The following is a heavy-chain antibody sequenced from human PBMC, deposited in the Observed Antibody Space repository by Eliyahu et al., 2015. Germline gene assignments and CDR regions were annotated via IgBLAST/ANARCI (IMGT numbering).Heavy chain of an antibody. V-gene: IGHV4-39*01. D-gene: IGHD6-13*01. CDR2: IYYSGST. J-gene: IGHJ4*02. Sequence: QLQLQESGPGLVKPSETLSLTCTVSGGSISSSGYYWGWIRQPPGKGLEWIGSIYYSGSTYYNPSLKSRVTISVDTSKNQFSLKLSSVTAADTAVYYCARRPSSSWSSLDYWGQGTLVTVSS. CDR1: GGSISSSGYY. CDR3: ARRPSSSWSSLDY.